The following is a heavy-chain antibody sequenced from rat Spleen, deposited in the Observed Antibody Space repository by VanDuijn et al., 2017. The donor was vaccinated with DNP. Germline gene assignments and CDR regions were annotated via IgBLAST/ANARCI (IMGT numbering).Heavy chain of an antibody. D-gene: IGHD1-11*01. J-gene: IGHJ2*01. CDR2: ITNTGDST. CDR1: GFIFSNYW. V-gene: IGHV5-31*01. CDR3: AKTPSPNYGFTSFDY. Sequence: EVQLVESGGGPVQPGRSLKLSCVASGFIFSNYWMTWIRQAPGKGLEWVASITNTGDSTYYPDSVKGRFTISRDNAKSTLYLQMDSLRSEDTATYYCAKTPSPNYGFTSFDYWGQGVMVTVSS.